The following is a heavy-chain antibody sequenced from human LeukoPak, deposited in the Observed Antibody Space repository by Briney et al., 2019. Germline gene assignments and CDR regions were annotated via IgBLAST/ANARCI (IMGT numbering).Heavy chain of an antibody. D-gene: IGHD4-23*01. CDR1: GFTVSNNF. Sequence: GGSLRLSCAASGFTVSNNFMNWVRQAPGKGLEWVSVIFDVGNTFYADSVKDRFTISRDNSKNTLYLQMNSLRVEDTAVYYCTRDASAGGKLDFWGQGTLVTVSS. V-gene: IGHV3-66*01. CDR2: IFDVGNT. J-gene: IGHJ4*02. CDR3: TRDASAGGKLDF.